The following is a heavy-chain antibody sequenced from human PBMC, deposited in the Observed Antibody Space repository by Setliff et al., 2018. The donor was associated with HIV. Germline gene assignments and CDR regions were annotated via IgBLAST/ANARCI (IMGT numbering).Heavy chain of an antibody. D-gene: IGHD5-18*01. J-gene: IGHJ4*02. V-gene: IGHV3-23*01. CDR2: ISGSGGST. Sequence: PGGSLRLSCAASGFTFNTYAMSWVRQAPGKGLEWVSVISGSGGSTFYADSVKGRFTISRDNSKNTLYLQMNGLRVEDTAVYYCARGKLWYLGWGQGTLVTVSS. CDR1: GFTFNTYA. CDR3: ARGKLWYLG.